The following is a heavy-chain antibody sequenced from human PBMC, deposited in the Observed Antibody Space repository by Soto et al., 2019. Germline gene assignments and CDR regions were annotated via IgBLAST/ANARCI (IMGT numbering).Heavy chain of an antibody. D-gene: IGHD3-22*01. CDR1: GGSISSGDYY. CDR2: IYYSGST. Sequence: QVQLQESGPGLVKPSQTLSLTCTVSGGSISSGDYYWSWIRQPPGKGLEWIGYIYYSGSTYYNPSHQSRVTISVDPSKTQFSLKLSSVTAADTAVYYCARYSYYYDSSGYRPLDYWGQGTLVTVSS. CDR3: ARYSYYYDSSGYRPLDY. J-gene: IGHJ4*02. V-gene: IGHV4-30-4*01.